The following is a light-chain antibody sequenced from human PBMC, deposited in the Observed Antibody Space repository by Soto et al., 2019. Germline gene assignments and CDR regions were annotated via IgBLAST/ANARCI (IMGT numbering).Light chain of an antibody. J-gene: IGKJ5*01. Sequence: EIVMTQSPATLSLSPGEIATLSCSAIQSVSGNLAWYQQKPGQAPRLLIYDTSTRATGIPARFSGSGSGTEFTLTISSLQSEDFALYFRQKHNNWPINFGQGTRLEIK. CDR1: QSVSGN. CDR3: QKHNNWPIN. V-gene: IGKV3-15*01. CDR2: DTS.